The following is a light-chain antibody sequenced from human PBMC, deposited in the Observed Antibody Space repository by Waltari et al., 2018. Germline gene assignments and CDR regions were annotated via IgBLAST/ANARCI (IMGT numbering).Light chain of an antibody. J-gene: IGLJ3*02. CDR2: DVR. Sequence: QSALTQPASVSGSPGQSITISCSGISSDVGVYNYVSWYQQHAGKAPELMIYDVRNRPSGVANRFSGSKSGSTASLTISGLQAEDEADYYCSSSTGTTWVFGGGTKVSVL. V-gene: IGLV2-14*03. CDR3: SSSTGTTWV. CDR1: SSDVGVYNY.